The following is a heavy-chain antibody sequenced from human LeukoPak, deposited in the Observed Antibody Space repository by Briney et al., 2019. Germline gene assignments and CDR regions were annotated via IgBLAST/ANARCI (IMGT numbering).Heavy chain of an antibody. CDR2: INHSGST. CDR3: ARPGIAARPGLDAFDI. V-gene: IGHV4-34*01. CDR1: GGSFSGYY. D-gene: IGHD6-6*01. J-gene: IGHJ3*02. Sequence: SETLSLTCAVYGGSFSGYYWSWIRQPPGKGLKWIGEINHSGSTNYNPSLKSRVTISVDTSKNQFSLKLSSVTAADTAVYYCARPGIAARPGLDAFDIWGQGTMVTVSS.